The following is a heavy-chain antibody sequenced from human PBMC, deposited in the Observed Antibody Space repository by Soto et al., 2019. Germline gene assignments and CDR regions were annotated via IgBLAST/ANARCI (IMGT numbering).Heavy chain of an antibody. Sequence: SETLSLTCTVSGGSISSYYWSWIRQPPGKGLEWIGYIYYSGSTNYNPSLKSRVTISVDTSKNQFSLKLSSVTAADTAVYYCARHVGFYDFWSGYYFAFDIWGQGTMVTVSS. CDR3: ARHVGFYDFWSGYYFAFDI. D-gene: IGHD3-3*01. CDR2: IYYSGST. V-gene: IGHV4-59*08. J-gene: IGHJ3*02. CDR1: GGSISSYY.